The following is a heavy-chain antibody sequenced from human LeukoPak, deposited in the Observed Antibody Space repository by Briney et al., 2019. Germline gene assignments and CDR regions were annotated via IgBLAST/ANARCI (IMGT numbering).Heavy chain of an antibody. Sequence: PGGSLRLSCAASGFAFSSHWMHWVRQVPGKGLVWVSRINRDGSNTIYADSVEGRFTISRDNAKNTLYLHMNSLRAEDTAVYYCTRDLMDYDYGDKGGNYWGQGTLVTVSS. CDR2: INRDGSNT. V-gene: IGHV3-74*01. J-gene: IGHJ4*02. CDR1: GFAFSSHW. D-gene: IGHD4-23*01. CDR3: TRDLMDYDYGDKGGNY.